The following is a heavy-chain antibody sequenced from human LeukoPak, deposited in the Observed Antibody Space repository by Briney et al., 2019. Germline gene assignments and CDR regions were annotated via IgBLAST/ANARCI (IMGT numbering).Heavy chain of an antibody. V-gene: IGHV3-23*01. CDR2: ISGSGGST. Sequence: SGGSLRLSCAASGFTFSSYAMSWVRQAPGKGLEWVSAISGSGGSTCHADSVKGRFTISRDNSKNTLYLQMNSLRAEDTAVYYCAKQLYYYDSSGYYPWGQGTLVTASS. J-gene: IGHJ5*02. CDR3: AKQLYYYDSSGYYP. D-gene: IGHD3-22*01. CDR1: GFTFSSYA.